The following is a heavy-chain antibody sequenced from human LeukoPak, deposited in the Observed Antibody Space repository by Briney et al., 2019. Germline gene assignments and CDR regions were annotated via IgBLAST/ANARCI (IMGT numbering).Heavy chain of an antibody. CDR1: GGSISIYY. Sequence: SETLSLTCTVSGGSISIYYWSWIRQPPGKGLEWIGYIYYSGSTNYNPSLKSRVTISVDTSKKQFSLKLSSVTAADTAVYYCARDLGSMVRGYFGIDYWGQGSLVTVSS. CDR2: IYYSGST. J-gene: IGHJ4*02. D-gene: IGHD3-10*01. CDR3: ARDLGSMVRGYFGIDY. V-gene: IGHV4-59*01.